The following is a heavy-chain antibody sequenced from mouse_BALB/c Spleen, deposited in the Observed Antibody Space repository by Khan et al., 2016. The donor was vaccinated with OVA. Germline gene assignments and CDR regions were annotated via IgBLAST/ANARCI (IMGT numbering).Heavy chain of an antibody. CDR2: ICAGGST. CDR1: GFSLTSYG. Sequence: QVQLKESGPGLVTPSPSLSITCTFPGFSLTSYGVPWVRQPPGQGLEWLGVICAGGSTNYNSALMSRLSISKDNSKSQVILKMSRLQTDDTAMYYCARLEVIWGQGTTLTVSS. V-gene: IGHV2-9*02. D-gene: IGHD2-2*01. J-gene: IGHJ2*01. CDR3: ARLEVI.